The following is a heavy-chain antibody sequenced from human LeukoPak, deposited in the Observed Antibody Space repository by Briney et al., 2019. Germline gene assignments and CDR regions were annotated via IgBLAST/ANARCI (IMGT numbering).Heavy chain of an antibody. CDR2: INPNSGGT. D-gene: IGHD6-13*01. Sequence: ASVKVSCKASGYTFTGYYMHWVRQAPGQGLEWMGWINPNSGGTNYAQKFQGRVTMTRDTSISTAYMELSRLRSDDTAMYYCARKRGGAAAGNWFDPWGQGTLVTVSS. CDR1: GYTFTGYY. J-gene: IGHJ5*02. V-gene: IGHV1-2*02. CDR3: ARKRGGAAAGNWFDP.